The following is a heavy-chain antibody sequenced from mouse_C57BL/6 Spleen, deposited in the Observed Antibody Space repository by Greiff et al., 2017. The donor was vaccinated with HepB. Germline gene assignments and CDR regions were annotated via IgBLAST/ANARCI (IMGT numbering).Heavy chain of an antibody. CDR1: GYTFTSYW. V-gene: IGHV1-64*01. Sequence: QVQLQQPGAELVKPGASVKLSCKASGYTFTSYWMHWVKQRPGQGLEWIGMIHPNSGSTNYNEKFKSKATLTVDKSSSTAYMQLSSLTSEDSAVYYCARKESYVDAMDYWGQGTSVTVSS. J-gene: IGHJ4*01. CDR3: ARKESYVDAMDY. CDR2: IHPNSGST. D-gene: IGHD3-3*01.